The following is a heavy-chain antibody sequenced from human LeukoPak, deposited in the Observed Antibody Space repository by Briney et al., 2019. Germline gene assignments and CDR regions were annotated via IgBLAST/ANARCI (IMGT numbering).Heavy chain of an antibody. D-gene: IGHD3/OR15-3a*01. CDR1: GFTFSNAW. Sequence: PGGSLRLSCAASGFTFSNAWMNWVRQAPGKGLEWVGRIKSKTDGGTTDYAAPVKGRFTISRDDSKNTLYLQMNSLRAEDTAVYYCAKDSILGDGFWDFDYWGQGTLVTVSS. CDR3: AKDSILGDGFWDFDY. CDR2: IKSKTDGGTT. V-gene: IGHV3-15*07. J-gene: IGHJ4*02.